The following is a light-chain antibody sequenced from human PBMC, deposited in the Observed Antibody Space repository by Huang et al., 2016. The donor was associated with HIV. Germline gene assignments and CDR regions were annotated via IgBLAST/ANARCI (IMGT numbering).Light chain of an antibody. V-gene: IGKV1-27*01. CDR3: QKYDSAPRT. Sequence: DVQMTQSPSSLSAFVGDTVTITCRASQVIGNSLAWYQQKPGRPPKLLIYVASTLQSGVPSRFSGSGSGTDFTLTIINLQTEDIATYYCQKYDSAPRTFGQGTRV. CDR1: QVIGNS. J-gene: IGKJ1*01. CDR2: VAS.